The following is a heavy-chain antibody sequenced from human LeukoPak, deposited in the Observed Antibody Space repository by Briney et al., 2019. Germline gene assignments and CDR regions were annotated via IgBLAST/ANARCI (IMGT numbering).Heavy chain of an antibody. Sequence: SETLSLTCTVSGGSISSHYWSWIRQPPGKGLEWIAYLFDSVNTKDNPSLQSRLTLSADTSKNQFSLRLSSVTAADTAVYYCAKEPTGDKSFDNWGQGTLVTVSS. D-gene: IGHD7-27*01. V-gene: IGHV4-59*11. CDR1: GGSISSHY. CDR2: LFDSVNT. CDR3: AKEPTGDKSFDN. J-gene: IGHJ4*02.